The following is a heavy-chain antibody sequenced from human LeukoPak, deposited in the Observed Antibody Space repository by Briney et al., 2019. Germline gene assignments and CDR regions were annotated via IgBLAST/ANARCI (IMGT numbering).Heavy chain of an antibody. CDR2: IRYDGSNK. J-gene: IGHJ4*02. CDR3: AKGRSSTSPFDY. Sequence: GGSLRLSCAASGFTFSSYGMHWVRQAPGKGLEWVAFIRYDGSNKYYADSVKGRFTISRDNSKNTLYLQMNSLRAEDTAVYYCAKGRSSTSPFDYWGQGTLVTVSS. CDR1: GFTFSSYG. V-gene: IGHV3-30*02. D-gene: IGHD2-2*01.